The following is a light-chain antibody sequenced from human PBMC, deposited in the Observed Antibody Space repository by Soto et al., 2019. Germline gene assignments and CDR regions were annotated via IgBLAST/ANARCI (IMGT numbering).Light chain of an antibody. CDR2: DAS. V-gene: IGKV3-11*01. J-gene: IGKJ5*01. CDR3: QQRSTWPPIT. CDR1: QSVSSN. Sequence: EIVLIQSPATLSLSPGERATLSCRASQSVSSNLAWYQQQPGQAPRLLIYDASTRATGIPARFTGSGSGTDFTLTISSLGPEDFAVYYCQQRSTWPPITFGQGTRLEIK.